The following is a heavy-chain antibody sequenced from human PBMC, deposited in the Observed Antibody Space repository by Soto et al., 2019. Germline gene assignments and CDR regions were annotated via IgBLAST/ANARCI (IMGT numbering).Heavy chain of an antibody. CDR1: GFTLTASGVG. CDR3: ACFLCSTNSFYYFHY. D-gene: IGHD2-2*01. CDR2: IYWDDDQ. J-gene: IGHJ4*02. V-gene: IGHV2-5*02. Sequence: QITLKESGPTLVKPTQTLTLTCTFSGFTLTASGVGMGRIRQPPGKALEWLALIYWDDDQRYSPALKSRLTITKDTSMNQVVLTMTNMDPVDTATYYCACFLCSTNSFYYFHYLGQGSLVTVSS.